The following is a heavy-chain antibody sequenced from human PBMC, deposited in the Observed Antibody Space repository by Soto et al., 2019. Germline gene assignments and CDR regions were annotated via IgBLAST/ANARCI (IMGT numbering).Heavy chain of an antibody. CDR2: IIPIFGTA. Sequence: ASVKVSCKASGGTFSSYAISWVRQAPGQGLEWMGGIIPIFGTANYAQKFQGRVTITADESTSTAYMELSSLRSEDTAVYYCARRVVILNYYYGMDVWGQGTTVTVSS. J-gene: IGHJ6*02. CDR1: GGTFSSYA. V-gene: IGHV1-69*13. D-gene: IGHD3-9*01. CDR3: ARRVVILNYYYGMDV.